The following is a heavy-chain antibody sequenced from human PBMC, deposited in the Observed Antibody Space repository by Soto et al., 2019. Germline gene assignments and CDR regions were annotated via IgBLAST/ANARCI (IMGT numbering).Heavy chain of an antibody. V-gene: IGHV1-69*13. J-gene: IGHJ5*02. Sequence: GASVKVYCKAAGGAFSSYAISWGRQAPGQGLEWMGGIIPIFGTANYAQKFQGRVTITADESTSTAYMELSSLRSEDTAVYYCARGAEITIFGVAVNWFDPWGQGTLVTVHS. CDR2: IIPIFGTA. D-gene: IGHD3-3*01. CDR3: ARGAEITIFGVAVNWFDP. CDR1: GGAFSSYA.